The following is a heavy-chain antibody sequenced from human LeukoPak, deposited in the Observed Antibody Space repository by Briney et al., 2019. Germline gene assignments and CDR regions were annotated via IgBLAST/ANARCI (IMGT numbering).Heavy chain of an antibody. D-gene: IGHD2-2*01. V-gene: IGHV3-66*01. Sequence: GGSLRLSCADSGFTVSSNYMSWVRQAPGKGLEWVSLIYSGGSTYYADSVKGRFTISRDNSKNTLYLQMNSLRAEDTAVYYCARDCVVPAANLAYYYGMDVWGQGTTVTVSS. CDR3: ARDCVVPAANLAYYYGMDV. CDR2: IYSGGST. J-gene: IGHJ6*02. CDR1: GFTVSSNY.